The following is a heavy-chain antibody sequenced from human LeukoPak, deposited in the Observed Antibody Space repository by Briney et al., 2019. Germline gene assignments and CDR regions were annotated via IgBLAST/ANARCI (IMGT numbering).Heavy chain of an antibody. CDR3: ARKYSSSLDY. Sequence: SETLSLTCAVYGGSFSGYYRSWIRQPPGKGLEWIGEINHSGSTNYNPSLKSRVTISVDTSKNQFSLKLSSVTAADTAVYYCARKYSSSLDYWGQGTLVTVSS. CDR1: GGSFSGYY. CDR2: INHSGST. J-gene: IGHJ4*02. V-gene: IGHV4-34*01. D-gene: IGHD6-13*01.